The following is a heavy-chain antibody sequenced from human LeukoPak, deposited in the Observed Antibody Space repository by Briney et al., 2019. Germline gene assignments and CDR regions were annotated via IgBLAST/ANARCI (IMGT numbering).Heavy chain of an antibody. CDR1: GYTFTIYD. Sequence: SVKVSCNASGYTFTIYDTNWARRATGQGLEWMGGIIPSFCTAKYAQKFQGRVTITADKSTSTVYMELSSLRSEDTAVYYCARGETILNWFDPWGQGTLVTVSS. J-gene: IGHJ5*02. CDR3: ARGETILNWFDP. CDR2: IIPSFCTA. D-gene: IGHD1-1*01. V-gene: IGHV1-69*06.